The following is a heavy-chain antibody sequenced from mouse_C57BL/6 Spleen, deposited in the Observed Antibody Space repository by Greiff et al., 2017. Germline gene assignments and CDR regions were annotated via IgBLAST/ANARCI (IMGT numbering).Heavy chain of an antibody. D-gene: IGHD2-5*01. J-gene: IGHJ2*01. CDR1: GYAFSSYW. V-gene: IGHV1-80*01. CDR2: IYPGDGDT. CDR3: ARRGYSNYPYFDY. Sequence: LQQSGASVKISCKASGYAFSSYWMNWVKQRPGKGLEWIGQIYPGDGDTNYNGKFKGKATLTADKSSSTAYMQLSSLTSEDSAVYFCARRGYSNYPYFDYWGQGTTLTVSS.